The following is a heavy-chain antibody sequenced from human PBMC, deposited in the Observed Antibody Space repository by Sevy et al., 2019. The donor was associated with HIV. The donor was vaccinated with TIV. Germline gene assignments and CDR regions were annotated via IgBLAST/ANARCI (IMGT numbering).Heavy chain of an antibody. Sequence: SETLSLTCTVSGGSISSGSYYWSWIRQPAGKGLEWIGRIYTSGSTNYNPSLKSRVTISVDTSKNQFSLKLSSVTAADTAGYYCAREIAVAGRDYYYYYMDVWGKGTTVTVSS. CDR2: IYTSGST. V-gene: IGHV4-61*02. D-gene: IGHD6-19*01. J-gene: IGHJ6*03. CDR1: GGSISSGSYY. CDR3: AREIAVAGRDYYYYYMDV.